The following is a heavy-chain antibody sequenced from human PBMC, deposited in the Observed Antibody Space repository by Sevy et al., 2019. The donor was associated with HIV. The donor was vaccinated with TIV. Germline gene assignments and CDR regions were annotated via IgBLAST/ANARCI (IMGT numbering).Heavy chain of an antibody. CDR1: GFTDGGYW. Sequence: GGSLRLSCAASGFTDGGYWLSWVRQDPGKGLEWVANIKPDGSETYVDSVKGRFFISRDSAMNSLYLQMNSLRVEDTAVYYCAAEWDYWGQGALVTVSS. CDR2: IKPDGSET. CDR3: AAEWDY. V-gene: IGHV3-7*03. J-gene: IGHJ4*02. D-gene: IGHD2-8*01.